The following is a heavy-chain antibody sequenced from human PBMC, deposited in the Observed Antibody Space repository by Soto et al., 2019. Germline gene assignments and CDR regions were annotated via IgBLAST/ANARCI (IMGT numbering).Heavy chain of an antibody. CDR2: ISAHNGNT. Sequence: QVQLVQSGAEVKKPGASVMLSCKASGYTFTKHAIMWVRQARGQGLEWMGWISAHNGNTNSAPKFQDRLTMTTDISTSTAYMELRSLRSDDTAVYYCAKVLSGTYFDDSDYWGQGTLVTVSS. D-gene: IGHD1-26*01. J-gene: IGHJ4*02. CDR3: AKVLSGTYFDDSDY. CDR1: GYTFTKHA. V-gene: IGHV1-18*01.